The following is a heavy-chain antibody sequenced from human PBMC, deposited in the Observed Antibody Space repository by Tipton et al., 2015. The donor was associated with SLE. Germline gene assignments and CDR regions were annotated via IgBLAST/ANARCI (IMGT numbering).Heavy chain of an antibody. CDR2: VYQSGTT. V-gene: IGHV4-59*12. Sequence: TLSLTCTVSGDSISSFHWSWIRQPPGKGLEWLGDVYQSGTTNSNPPLKSRVTISVDTSKNQFSLKLSSVTAADTAVYYCARGVRGTYYYYYYYMDVWGKGTTVTVSS. CDR1: GDSISSFH. CDR3: ARGVRGTYYYYYYYMDV. D-gene: IGHD3-10*01. J-gene: IGHJ6*03.